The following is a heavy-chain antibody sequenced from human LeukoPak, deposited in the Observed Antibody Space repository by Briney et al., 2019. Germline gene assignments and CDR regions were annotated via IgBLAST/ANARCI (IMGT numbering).Heavy chain of an antibody. Sequence: GGSLRLSCAASGFTFSSYSMNWVRQAPGKGLEWGSSISSSSSYIYYADPVKGRFTISRDNAKNSLYLQMNSLRAEDTAVYYCARSFYGSGSYQDYWGQGTLVTVSS. CDR3: ARSFYGSGSYQDY. CDR2: ISSSSSYI. J-gene: IGHJ4*02. CDR1: GFTFSSYS. D-gene: IGHD3-10*01. V-gene: IGHV3-21*01.